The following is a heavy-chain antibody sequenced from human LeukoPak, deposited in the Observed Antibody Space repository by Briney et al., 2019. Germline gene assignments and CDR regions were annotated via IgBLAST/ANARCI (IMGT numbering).Heavy chain of an antibody. D-gene: IGHD6-19*01. V-gene: IGHV4-59*08. CDR3: ARTAIAVAEYYFDY. CDR1: GGSLNDYY. J-gene: IGHJ4*02. Sequence: SETLSLTCTVSGGSLNDYYWSWLRQSPGKGLEWIGYVYYSGYTSYSPSFKSRVTISVDTSKNQFYLKLSSVTAADTAVYYCARTAIAVAEYYFDYWGQGTLVTVSS. CDR2: VYYSGYT.